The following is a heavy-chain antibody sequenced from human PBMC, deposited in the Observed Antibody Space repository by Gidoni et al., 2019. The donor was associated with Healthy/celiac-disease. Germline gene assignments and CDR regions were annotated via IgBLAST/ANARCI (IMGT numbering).Heavy chain of an antibody. V-gene: IGHV4-4*07. CDR2: IYTSGST. CDR3: ARAPPRYCSGGSCYSPRSRSSDLVPFDI. Sequence: QVQLQESGPGLVKPSATLSLTCTVSGCSISSSHWSWIRQPAGKGLEWIGGIYTSGSTNYNPSLKIRVTMSVDTSKNQFSLKLSSVTAADTAVYYCARAPPRYCSGGSCYSPRSRSSDLVPFDIWGQGTMVTVSS. J-gene: IGHJ3*02. D-gene: IGHD2-15*01. CDR1: GCSISSSH.